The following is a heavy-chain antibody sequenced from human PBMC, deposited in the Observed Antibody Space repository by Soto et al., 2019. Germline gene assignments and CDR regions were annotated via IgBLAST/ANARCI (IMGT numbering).Heavy chain of an antibody. J-gene: IGHJ3*01. CDR2: ISYAGNDN. CDR3: ARDRQQWLEPAGGALPF. V-gene: IGHV3-30-3*01. CDR1: GFTLSSYV. Sequence: GGSLRLSCAASGFTLSSYVMHWVRQAPGRGLEWVARISYAGNDNYYADSVKGRFTISRDNSKKTLYLQMTSLRADDTAVYYCARDRQQWLEPAGGALPFWGQGTMVTVSS. D-gene: IGHD6-19*01.